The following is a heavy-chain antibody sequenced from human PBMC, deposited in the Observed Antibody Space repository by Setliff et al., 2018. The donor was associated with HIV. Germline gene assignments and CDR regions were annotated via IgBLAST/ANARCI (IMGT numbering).Heavy chain of an antibody. CDR2: IYSGGTT. Sequence: PGGSLRLSCAASEFTVSSNYMSWVRQAPGKGLEWVSAIYSGGTTYYADSVKGRFTISRDNSKNTLYLQMSSLRDEDTAVYYCAKVFVFGVDAFDIWGQGTMVTVSS. J-gene: IGHJ3*02. CDR3: AKVFVFGVDAFDI. D-gene: IGHD3-10*02. V-gene: IGHV3-53*01. CDR1: EFTVSSNY.